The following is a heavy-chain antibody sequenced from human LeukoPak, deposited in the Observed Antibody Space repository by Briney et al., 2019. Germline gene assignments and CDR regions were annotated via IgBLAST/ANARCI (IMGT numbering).Heavy chain of an antibody. J-gene: IGHJ6*03. CDR3: ARSTGYYYYYYMDV. V-gene: IGHV4-59*01. D-gene: IGHD4-11*01. CDR2: IYYSGST. CDR1: GGSISSYY. Sequence: PSETLSLTCTVSGGSISSYYWSWIRQPPGKGLEWIGYIYYSGSTNYNPSLKSRVTISVGTSKNQFSLKLSSVTAADTAVYYCARSTGYYYYYYMDVWGKGTTVTVSS.